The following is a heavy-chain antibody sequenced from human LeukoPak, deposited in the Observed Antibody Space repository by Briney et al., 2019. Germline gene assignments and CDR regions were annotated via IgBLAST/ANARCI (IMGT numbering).Heavy chain of an antibody. CDR3: ARVGTAEGSLEDY. J-gene: IGHJ4*02. D-gene: IGHD6-13*01. CDR2: IKHDGSEK. Sequence: GGSLRLSCAASGFTFRSYWMSWVRQPPGKGLEGVANIKHDGSEKYYVDSVKGRFTISRDHAKNSLYLQMNSLRAEDAAVYYCARVGTAEGSLEDYWGQGTLVTVSS. V-gene: IGHV3-7*01. CDR1: GFTFRSYW.